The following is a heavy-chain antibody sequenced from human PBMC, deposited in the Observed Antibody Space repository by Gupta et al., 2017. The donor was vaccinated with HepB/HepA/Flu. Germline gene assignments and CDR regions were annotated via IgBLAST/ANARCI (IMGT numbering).Heavy chain of an antibody. CDR1: GFTVHTNY. D-gene: IGHD3-3*01. J-gene: IGHJ5*02. Sequence: EVRLVESGGALVQPGGSLRLSCVASGFTVHTNYMGWVRQAPGKGLDWVSFIYSNGRTYFADSVKGRFSVSRDSSKNTMFLQMNSLRAADTATYYCARNPGASEWSWGQGTLVTVSS. CDR3: ARNPGASEWS. V-gene: IGHV3-66*01. CDR2: IYSNGRT.